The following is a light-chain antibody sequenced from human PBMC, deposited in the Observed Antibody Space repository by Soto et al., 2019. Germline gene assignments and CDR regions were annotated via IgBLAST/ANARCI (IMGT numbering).Light chain of an antibody. V-gene: IGKV1-39*01. CDR3: QQSHTSPWT. CDR1: QNIGIY. Sequence: DIQMSQSPPSLSASVGDRVTITCRASQNIGIYLNWYQQKPGKAPNLLIYGESNLQTGVPSRFSASGSGTDFSLAISSLQPEDFATYYCQQSHTSPWTFGQGTKVDIK. CDR2: GES. J-gene: IGKJ1*01.